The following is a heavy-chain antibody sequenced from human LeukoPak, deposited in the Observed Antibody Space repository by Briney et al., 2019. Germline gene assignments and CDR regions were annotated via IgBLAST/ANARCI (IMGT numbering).Heavy chain of an antibody. Sequence: PGGSLRLSCAASRFTFSSYWMHWVRQAPGKGLVWVSRINSDGSSTSYADSVKGRFTISRDNAKNTLYLQMNSLRAEDTAVYYCARAHSSGWYYYFDYWGQGTLVTVSS. CDR1: RFTFSSYW. J-gene: IGHJ4*02. D-gene: IGHD6-19*01. CDR3: ARAHSSGWYYYFDY. V-gene: IGHV3-74*01. CDR2: INSDGSST.